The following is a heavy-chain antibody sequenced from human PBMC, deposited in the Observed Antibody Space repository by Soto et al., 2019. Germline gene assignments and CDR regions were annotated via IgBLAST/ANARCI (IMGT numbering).Heavy chain of an antibody. Sequence: GGSLRLSCAASGFTFNNYGMSWVRQAPGKGLEWVSAITDSGGSTYYADSVKGRFTISRDNSKNTVYLQMNSLRAEDTAVYYCAKAATVVALYYFDYWGQGTLVTVSS. D-gene: IGHD2-2*01. J-gene: IGHJ4*02. CDR3: AKAATVVALYYFDY. CDR1: GFTFNNYG. CDR2: ITDSGGST. V-gene: IGHV3-23*01.